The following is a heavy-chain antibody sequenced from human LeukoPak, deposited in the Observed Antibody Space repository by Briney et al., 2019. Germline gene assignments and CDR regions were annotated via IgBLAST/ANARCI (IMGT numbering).Heavy chain of an antibody. CDR2: IHYSGST. CDR1: GDSISDYY. V-gene: IGHV4-59*01. Sequence: PSETLSLTCTVSGDSISDYYWSWIRQPPGKGLEWIGYIHYSGSTNYSPSLKGRVTISVDTSKRQFSLNLTSVTAADTAVYYCARVLGYYGPRYGMDVWGQGTTVTVSS. D-gene: IGHD3-10*01. J-gene: IGHJ6*02. CDR3: ARVLGYYGPRYGMDV.